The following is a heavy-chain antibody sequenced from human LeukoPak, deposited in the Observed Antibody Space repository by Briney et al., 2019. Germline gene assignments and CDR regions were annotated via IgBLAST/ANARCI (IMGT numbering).Heavy chain of an antibody. CDR3: TRQEGTPRGDY. D-gene: IGHD1-14*01. J-gene: IGHJ4*02. Sequence: PGGSLRLSCAASGFTFSSYAMSWVRQAPGKGLEWVSAIIGSGSSTYYADSVKGRFTISRDNSKSTLFLQMNSLRTEDTAVYYCTRQEGTPRGDYWGQGTLVTVSS. CDR1: GFTFSSYA. CDR2: IIGSGSST. V-gene: IGHV3-23*01.